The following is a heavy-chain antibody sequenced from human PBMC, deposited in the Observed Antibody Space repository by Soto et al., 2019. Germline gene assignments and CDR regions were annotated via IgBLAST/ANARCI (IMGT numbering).Heavy chain of an antibody. Sequence: GGSLRLSCAASGFTFDDYAMHWVRQAPGKGLEWVSGISWNSGSIGYADSVKGRFTISRDNAKNSLYLQMNSLRAEDTALYYCAQGGQPLCEGGAYWRPGT. CDR3: AQGGQPLCEGGAY. CDR1: GFTFDDYA. D-gene: IGHD2-2*01. V-gene: IGHV3-9*01. CDR2: ISWNSGSI. J-gene: IGHJ4*02.